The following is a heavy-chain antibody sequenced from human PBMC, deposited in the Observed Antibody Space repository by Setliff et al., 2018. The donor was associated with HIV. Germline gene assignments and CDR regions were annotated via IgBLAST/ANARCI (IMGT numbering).Heavy chain of an antibody. D-gene: IGHD6-13*01. CDR2: IYHSGNT. J-gene: IGHJ6*03. CDR1: GGSISYY. CDR3: ARMAAAGRGHYYYYMDV. Sequence: SETLSLTCTVSGGSISYYWSWIRQPPGKGPEWIGYIYHSGNTKYNPSLKWRVTIFLDTSKNHLSLKLTSLTAADTAVYFCARMAAAGRGHYYYYMDVWGKGTTVTVSS. V-gene: IGHV4-59*12.